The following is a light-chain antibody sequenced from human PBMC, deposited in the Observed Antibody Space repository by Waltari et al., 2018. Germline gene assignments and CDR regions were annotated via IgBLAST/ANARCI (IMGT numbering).Light chain of an antibody. CDR1: NSNLGRHV. V-gene: IGLV1-44*01. CDR2: SNS. Sequence: QAVLTQPPSASGTPGQRVTISCSVSNSNLGRHVVTSYQQLTGTAPKLLIYSNSPRPSGVPDRFSGSKSGTSASLAIGGLQSEDEAVYYCASWDYSLNGVLYGGGTKLTVL. CDR3: ASWDYSLNGVL. J-gene: IGLJ3*02.